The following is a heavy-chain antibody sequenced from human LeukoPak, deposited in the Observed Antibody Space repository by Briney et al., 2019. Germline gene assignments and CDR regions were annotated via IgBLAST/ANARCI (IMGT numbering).Heavy chain of an antibody. Sequence: PSETLSLTCSVSDGSISSGYYYWAWIRQPPGKGPEWIGSIYYSGTTYPNSSLKSRVTISVDTSKNQFSLKLASVTAADTAIYYCAKGAGGFSYYNWFDPWGQGTLVTVSS. V-gene: IGHV4-39*07. J-gene: IGHJ5*02. CDR1: DGSISSGYYY. D-gene: IGHD5-18*01. CDR2: IYYSGTT. CDR3: AKGAGGFSYYNWFDP.